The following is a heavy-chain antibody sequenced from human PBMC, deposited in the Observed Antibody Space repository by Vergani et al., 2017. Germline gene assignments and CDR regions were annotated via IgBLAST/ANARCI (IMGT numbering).Heavy chain of an antibody. CDR3: AREGGGTTPYYYYYMDV. D-gene: IGHD4-11*01. J-gene: IGHJ6*03. V-gene: IGHV4-31*01. CDR2: IYYSGST. Sequence: QVQLQESGPGLVKPSQTLSLTCTVSGGSISSGGYYWSWIRQHPGKGLEWIGYIYYSGSTYYNPSLKSLVTISVDTSKNQLSLKLSSVTAADTAVYYCAREGGGTTPYYYYYMDVWGKGTTVTVSS. CDR1: GGSISSGGYY.